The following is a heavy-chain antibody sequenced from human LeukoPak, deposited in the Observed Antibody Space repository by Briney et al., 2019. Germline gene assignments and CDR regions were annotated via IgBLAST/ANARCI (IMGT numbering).Heavy chain of an antibody. D-gene: IGHD4-17*01. Sequence: GGSLRLSCAASGFTFSSYAMHWVRQAPGKGLEWVAVISYDGSNKYYADSVKGRFTISRDNSKNTLYLQMNSLRAEDTAVYYCARDPVDYGEAWAYWGQGTLVTVSS. J-gene: IGHJ4*02. V-gene: IGHV3-30-3*01. CDR3: ARDPVDYGEAWAY. CDR1: GFTFSSYA. CDR2: ISYDGSNK.